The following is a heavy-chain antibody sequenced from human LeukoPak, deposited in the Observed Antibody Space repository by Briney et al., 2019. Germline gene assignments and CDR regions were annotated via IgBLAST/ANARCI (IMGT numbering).Heavy chain of an antibody. Sequence: HPGGSLRLSCAVSGFTFSDSYMSWIRQAPGKGLDWLACISSSSHVIYYADSVKGRFTISRDNAKNPLYLQLNSLRAEDTAVYYCARTGRNNYFDSWGQGTLVTVSS. J-gene: IGHJ5*01. CDR2: ISSSSHVI. CDR1: GFTFSDSY. CDR3: ARTGRNNYFDS. V-gene: IGHV3-11*01.